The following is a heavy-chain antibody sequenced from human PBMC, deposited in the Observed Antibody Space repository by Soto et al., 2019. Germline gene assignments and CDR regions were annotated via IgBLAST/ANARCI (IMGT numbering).Heavy chain of an antibody. V-gene: IGHV4-31*03. CDR2: IYYSGST. CDR1: GGSFSSGGYY. Sequence: QLQLQESGPGLVKPSQTLSLACTVSGGSFSSGGYYWSWIRQLPGKGLEWIGYIYYSGSTYYNPSLNSRFTLSLGTSKDQFALTLSSGAAADTGVFYCARATSFSGHPGYWGQGTLGPVSS. D-gene: IGHD2-8*02. J-gene: IGHJ4*02. CDR3: ARATSFSGHPGY.